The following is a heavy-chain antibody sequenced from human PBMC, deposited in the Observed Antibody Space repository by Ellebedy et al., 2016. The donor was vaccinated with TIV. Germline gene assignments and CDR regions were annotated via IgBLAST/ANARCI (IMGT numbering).Heavy chain of an antibody. V-gene: IGHV3-11*06. CDR3: ARGQAVAGSHFDY. Sequence: PGGSLRLSCAASGFSFSTYAMNWIRQVPGTGLEWLSYISSSGSDTNYADSVKDRFTISRDNAKNSLYLEMNSLKVEDTAVYYCARGQAVAGSHFDYWGQGTLVTVSS. CDR1: GFSFSTYA. CDR2: ISSSGSDT. J-gene: IGHJ4*02. D-gene: IGHD6-19*01.